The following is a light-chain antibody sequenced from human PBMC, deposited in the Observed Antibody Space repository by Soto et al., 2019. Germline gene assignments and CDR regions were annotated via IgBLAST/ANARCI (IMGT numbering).Light chain of an antibody. CDR2: DAT. J-gene: IGKJ2*01. Sequence: DIQMTQSPSTLSASVGDRVTITCRASHSISNWLAWYQQKPGKVPKLLIYDATLLQSGVPSRFSGSGSVTEFTLTINSLQPHDFATSDCQQDNNYSPFGQGTKLDIK. V-gene: IGKV1-5*01. CDR3: QQDNNYSP. CDR1: HSISNW.